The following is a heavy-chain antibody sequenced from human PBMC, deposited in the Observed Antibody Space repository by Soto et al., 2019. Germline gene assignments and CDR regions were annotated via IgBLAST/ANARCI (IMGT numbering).Heavy chain of an antibody. D-gene: IGHD1-26*01. CDR3: AKVLCSGSYSGALEY. V-gene: IGHV3-23*01. CDR1: GFSITSFA. J-gene: IGHJ4*02. Sequence: GGSLRLSCVASGFSITSFAMSWVRQAPGKGLEWASAISASGGSTYADSVKGRFTISRDNSKNTLYLQMYSLRVEDTAVYYCAKVLCSGSYSGALEYWGQGALVTVSS. CDR2: ISASGGST.